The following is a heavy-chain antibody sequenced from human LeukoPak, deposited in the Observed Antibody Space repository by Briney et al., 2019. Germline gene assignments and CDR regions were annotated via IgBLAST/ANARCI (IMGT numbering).Heavy chain of an antibody. CDR2: ISGSGGST. D-gene: IGHD2-2*01. CDR1: GFTFSSYA. CDR3: AKDPTDIVVVPAAIPVNWFDP. Sequence: QPGGSLLLSCAASGFTFSSYAMSWGRQAPGKGLEWVSAISGSGGSTYYADSVKGRFTISRDNSKNTLYLQMNSLRAEDTAVYYCAKDPTDIVVVPAAIPVNWFDPWGQGTLVTVSS. V-gene: IGHV3-23*01. J-gene: IGHJ5*02.